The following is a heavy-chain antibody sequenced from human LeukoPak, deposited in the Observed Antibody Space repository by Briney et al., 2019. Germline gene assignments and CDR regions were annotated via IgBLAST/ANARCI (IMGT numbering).Heavy chain of an antibody. CDR2: MNPNSGNT. Sequence: GASVKVSCKASGYTFTSYDINWVRQATGQGLEWMGWMNPNSGNTGYAQKFQGRVTMTRNTSISTAYMELSGLRSEDTAVYYCARGGYYCGGDCYDAFDIWGQGTMVTVSS. CDR3: ARGGYYCGGDCYDAFDI. CDR1: GYTFTSYD. V-gene: IGHV1-8*01. D-gene: IGHD2-21*02. J-gene: IGHJ3*02.